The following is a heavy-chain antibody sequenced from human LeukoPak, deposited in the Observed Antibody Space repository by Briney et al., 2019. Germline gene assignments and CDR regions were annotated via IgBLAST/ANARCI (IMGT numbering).Heavy chain of an antibody. CDR1: VFTFSNYA. D-gene: IGHD3-9*01. Sequence: PGASLRLSCAASVFTFSNYAMSWVRQAPGKGLEWVSAVSGLDTSTYYTDSVKGRFTISIHSSNNTLYLPINSPGGELTAIYYCTKWGDYDVLTGYYYSDYWGQGTLVTVSS. J-gene: IGHJ4*02. V-gene: IGHV3-23*01. CDR2: VSGLDTST. CDR3: TKWGDYDVLTGYYYSDY.